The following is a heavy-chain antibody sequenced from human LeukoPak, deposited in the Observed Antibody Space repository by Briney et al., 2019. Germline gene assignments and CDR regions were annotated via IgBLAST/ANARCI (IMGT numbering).Heavy chain of an antibody. CDR1: GFTFSNYA. CDR2: ISGTGGSI. J-gene: IGHJ4*02. Sequence: PGGSLRLSCAASGFTFSNYAMSWVRQAPGKGLEWVSTISGTGGSIYYADSVKGRFTISRDSSKNTMYLQMNSLRAEDTAVYYCAKDSGRRGQLWLNDYWGQGTLVTVSS. V-gene: IGHV3-23*01. CDR3: AKDSGRRGQLWLNDY. D-gene: IGHD5-18*01.